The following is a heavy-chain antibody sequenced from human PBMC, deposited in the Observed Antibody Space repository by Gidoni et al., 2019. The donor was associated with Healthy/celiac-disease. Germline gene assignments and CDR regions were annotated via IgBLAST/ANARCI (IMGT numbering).Heavy chain of an antibody. V-gene: IGHV1-18*01. CDR2: ISAYNGNP. CDR1: GYTFTSYG. Sequence: QVQLVQSGAEVKKPGASVKVSCKASGYTFTSYGISWVRQAPGQGLEWMGWISAYNGNPNYAQKLQGRVTMTTATSTSPAYMELRSLRSDDTAVYYCARGIRIMITFGGVIVPSTFDYWGQGTLVTVSS. CDR3: ARGIRIMITFGGVIVPSTFDY. J-gene: IGHJ4*02. D-gene: IGHD3-16*02.